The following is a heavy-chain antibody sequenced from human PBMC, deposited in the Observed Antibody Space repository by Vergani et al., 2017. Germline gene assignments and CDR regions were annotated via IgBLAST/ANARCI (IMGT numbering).Heavy chain of an antibody. CDR2: INPSGGHT. J-gene: IGHJ4*02. V-gene: IGHV1-46*03. CDR1: GYTFSNYY. Sequence: QVQVVQSGAEVKKSGASVKVSCKTSGYTFSNYYMYCVRQAPGQGLEWMGIINPSGGHTNYAQKFQGRVTMTRDTSTSTVYMELSSLRSEDTAIYYCARGDYGILTGYRYWGQGTLVTVSA. D-gene: IGHD3-9*01. CDR3: ARGDYGILTGYRY.